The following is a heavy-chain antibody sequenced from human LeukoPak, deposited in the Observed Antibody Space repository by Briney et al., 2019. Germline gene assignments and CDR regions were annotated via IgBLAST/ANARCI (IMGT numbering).Heavy chain of an antibody. J-gene: IGHJ6*02. CDR2: INHSGST. CDR3: ARGVRFCSSPSCYPGGSRGRATYGRAV. Sequence: SETLSLTCAVCGGSFSGYYWSWIRQPPGKGLEWIGEINHSGSTNYNPSLKSRVTISVDTSKNQFSLKLSSVTAADTAVDYCARGVRFCSSPSCYPGGSRGRATYGRAVGAQGPTVTVSS. CDR1: GGSFSGYY. V-gene: IGHV4-34*01. D-gene: IGHD2-2*01.